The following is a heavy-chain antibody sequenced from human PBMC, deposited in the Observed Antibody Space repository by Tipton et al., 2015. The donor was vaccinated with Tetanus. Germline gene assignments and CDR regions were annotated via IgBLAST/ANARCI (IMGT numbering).Heavy chain of an antibody. Sequence: TLSLTCSVSGDSISSFYWSWIRQPAGKGLEWIGRIYTSGSTNYNPPLKSRVTMSVDTSKRQFSLKLNSVTAADTAVYYCARGWGSSWYYVDYWGQGILVTVSS. CDR2: IYTSGST. J-gene: IGHJ4*02. CDR1: GDSISSFY. CDR3: ARGWGSSWYYVDY. D-gene: IGHD6-13*01. V-gene: IGHV4-4*07.